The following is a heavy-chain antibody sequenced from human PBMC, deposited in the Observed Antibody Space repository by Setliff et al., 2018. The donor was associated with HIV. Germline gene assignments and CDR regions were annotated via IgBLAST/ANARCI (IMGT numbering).Heavy chain of an antibody. J-gene: IGHJ4*02. CDR1: GFGFPNYA. CDR2: VSVSGGST. D-gene: IGHD2-15*01. V-gene: IGHV3-23*01. CDR3: ATGGGGSSGSRWFDY. Sequence: PGGSLRLSCVASGFGFPNYARGWVRQAPGKGLEWVSSVSVSGGSTYYAEAVKGRFTISRENSKNAVFLEMSSLRAEDTAFYYCATGGGGSSGSRWFDYWGRGTLVTVSS.